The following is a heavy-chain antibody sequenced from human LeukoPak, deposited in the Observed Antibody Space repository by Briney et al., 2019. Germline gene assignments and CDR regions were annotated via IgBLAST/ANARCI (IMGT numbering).Heavy chain of an antibody. Sequence: GGSLRLSCAASGFTFSTYGMHWVRQAPGKGLEWVAVIWSDGSKTYYVDSVKGRFTISRDNSKNTLYLQMNSLRVEDTAVYYCARAWYSGAWYGMDDWGQGTTVTVSS. CDR2: IWSDGSKT. D-gene: IGHD6-19*01. J-gene: IGHJ6*02. V-gene: IGHV3-33*01. CDR1: GFTFSTYG. CDR3: ARAWYSGAWYGMDD.